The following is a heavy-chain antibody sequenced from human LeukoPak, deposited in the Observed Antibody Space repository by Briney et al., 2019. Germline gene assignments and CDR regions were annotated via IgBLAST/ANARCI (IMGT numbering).Heavy chain of an antibody. J-gene: IGHJ6*02. V-gene: IGHV3-30*04. CDR2: ISYDGSNK. CDR3: VRSEDSNYYYYYDMDV. Sequence: PGRSLRLSCAASGFTFSSYAMHWVRQAPGKGLEWVAVISYDGSNKYYADSVKGRFTISRDNSKNTLYLQMNSLRAEDTAVYYCVRSEDSNYYYYYDMDVWAKGPRSPSP. CDR1: GFTFSSYA. D-gene: IGHD4-11*01.